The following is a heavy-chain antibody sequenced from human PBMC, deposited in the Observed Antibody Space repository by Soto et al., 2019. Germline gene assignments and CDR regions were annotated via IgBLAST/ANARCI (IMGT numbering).Heavy chain of an antibody. CDR1: GCIFSSYA. J-gene: IGHJ4*02. CDR3: AKVGQDSSGYYNGVDY. Sequence: GGSLRLSCAASGCIFSSYAMSWVRQAPGKGLEWVSGISGSGGSTYYADSVKGRFTISRDNSKNTVYLQMNSLRAEDTAVYYCAKVGQDSSGYYNGVDYWGQGTLVTVSS. D-gene: IGHD3-22*01. CDR2: ISGSGGST. V-gene: IGHV3-23*01.